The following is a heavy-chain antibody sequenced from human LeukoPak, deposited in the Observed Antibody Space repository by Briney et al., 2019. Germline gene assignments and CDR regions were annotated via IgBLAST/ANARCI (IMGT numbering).Heavy chain of an antibody. CDR1: GFTFSSYE. CDR3: ARDLYSDFWSGYPNDY. D-gene: IGHD3-3*02. CDR2: ISSSGSTI. J-gene: IGHJ4*02. V-gene: IGHV3-48*03. Sequence: PGGSLRLSCAASGFTFSSYEMNWVRQAPGKGLEWVSYISSSGSTIYYADSVKGRFTISRDNAKNSLYLQMNSLRAEDTAVYYCARDLYSDFWSGYPNDYWGQGTLVTVSS.